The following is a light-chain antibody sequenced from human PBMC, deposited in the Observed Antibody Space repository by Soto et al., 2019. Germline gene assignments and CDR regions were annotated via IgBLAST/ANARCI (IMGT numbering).Light chain of an antibody. Sequence: QLVLTQSPSASGIPGQRVTISCSGSSSNIGSNNVNWYRQLPGTAPKLLIYNNDERPSGVPDRFSGSKSGTSASLAISGLQSDDEAEYYCATWDDSLSGVLFGAGTKLTVL. CDR3: ATWDDSLSGVL. CDR2: NND. J-gene: IGLJ2*01. V-gene: IGLV1-44*01. CDR1: SSNIGSNN.